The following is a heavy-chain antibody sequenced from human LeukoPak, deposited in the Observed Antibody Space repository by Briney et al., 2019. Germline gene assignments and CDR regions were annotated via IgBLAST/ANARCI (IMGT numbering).Heavy chain of an antibody. D-gene: IGHD6-19*01. J-gene: IGHJ3*02. V-gene: IGHV3-66*01. CDR2: IYSGGST. CDR3: ARDRVIAVDLNAFDI. CDR1: GFTVSSNY. Sequence: GGSLRLSCAASGFTVSSNYMSWVRQAPGKGLEWVSVIYSGGSTYYADSVKGRFTISRDNSKNTLYLQMNSLRAEDTAVYYCARDRVIAVDLNAFDIWGQGTMVTVSS.